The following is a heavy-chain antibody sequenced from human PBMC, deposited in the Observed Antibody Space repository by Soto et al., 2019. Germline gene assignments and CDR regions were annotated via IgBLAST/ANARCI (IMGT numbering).Heavy chain of an antibody. J-gene: IGHJ4*02. CDR1: GFMFSNHG. Sequence: QVQLVESGGGVVQPGRSLRLSCAASGFMFSNHGMHWVRQAPGKGLEWVAVIWSDGNNRYYADSVKGRFTISRDNSKNTVYRQMRSLRAEDTAVYYCVRGDNWNDEASDYWGQGTLVTVSS. CDR2: IWSDGNNR. CDR3: VRGDNWNDEASDY. D-gene: IGHD1-1*01. V-gene: IGHV3-33*01.